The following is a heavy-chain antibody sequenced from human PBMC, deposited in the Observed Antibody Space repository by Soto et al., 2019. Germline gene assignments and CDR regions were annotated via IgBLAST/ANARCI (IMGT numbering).Heavy chain of an antibody. CDR1: GLTFSSYA. D-gene: IGHD2-2*01. Sequence: PGGSLRLSCAASGLTFSSYAMSWVRQAPGKGLEWVSAISGSGSSTYYADSVKGRFTISRDNSKNTLYLQMNSLRPEDTAIYYCVIFCSSISCYLYGMDVWGQGTTVTVSS. V-gene: IGHV3-23*01. CDR3: VIFCSSISCYLYGMDV. CDR2: ISGSGSST. J-gene: IGHJ6*02.